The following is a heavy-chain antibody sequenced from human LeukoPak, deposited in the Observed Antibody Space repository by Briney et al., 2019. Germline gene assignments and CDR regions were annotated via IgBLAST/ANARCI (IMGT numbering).Heavy chain of an antibody. D-gene: IGHD6-19*01. Sequence: GGSLRLSCAASGFTFSSYAMSWVRQAPGKGLEWVSAISGSGGNTYYADSVKGRFTISRDNTKNTLYLQMNSLRAEDTAVYYCAKRIAVAGTALRFDPWGQGTLVTVSS. CDR2: ISGSGGNT. V-gene: IGHV3-23*01. J-gene: IGHJ5*02. CDR3: AKRIAVAGTALRFDP. CDR1: GFTFSSYA.